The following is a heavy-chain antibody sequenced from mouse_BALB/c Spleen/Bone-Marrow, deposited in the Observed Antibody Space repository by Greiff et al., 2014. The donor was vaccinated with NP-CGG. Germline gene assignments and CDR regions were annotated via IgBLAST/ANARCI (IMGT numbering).Heavy chain of an antibody. CDR3: ARHGGSRGYYFDY. D-gene: IGHD1-1*01. V-gene: IGHV5-12-2*01. J-gene: IGHJ2*01. CDR2: ISNGGGST. CDR1: GFTFSSYT. Sequence: DVHLVESGGGLVQPGGSLKLSCAASGFTFSSYTMSWVRQTPEKRLEWVAYISNGGGSTYYPDTVEGRFTISRDNAKNTLYLQMSSLKSEDTAMYYCARHGGSRGYYFDYWGQGTTLTVSS.